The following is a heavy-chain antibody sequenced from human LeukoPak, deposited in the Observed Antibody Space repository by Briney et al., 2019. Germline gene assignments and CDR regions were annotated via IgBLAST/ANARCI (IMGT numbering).Heavy chain of an antibody. V-gene: IGHV1-2*02. J-gene: IGHJ4*02. CDR3: ARQYYYDSSGYYNWGGY. CDR1: GYTFTGYY. CDR2: INPNSGGT. D-gene: IGHD3-22*01. Sequence: VASVKVSCKASGYTFTGYYMHWVRQAPGQGLEWMGWINPNSGGTNYAQKFQGRVTMTRDTSISTAYMELSRLRSDDTAVYHCARQYYYDSSGYYNWGGYWGQGTLVTVSS.